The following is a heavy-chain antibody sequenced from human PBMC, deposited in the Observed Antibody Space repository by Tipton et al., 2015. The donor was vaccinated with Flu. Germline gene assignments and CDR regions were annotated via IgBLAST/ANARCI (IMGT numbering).Heavy chain of an antibody. D-gene: IGHD5-12*01. Sequence: TLSLTCDVSGYPIGTGYYWGWIRQSPGKGLEWIGSISYSGTTNYNPSLYSRVSISADTSKNQVYLKLTSVTAADAAIYYCARHPHSCDSGSCLAFWFHPWGQGTLVTVSS. CDR3: ARHPHSCDSGSCLAFWFHP. J-gene: IGHJ5*02. CDR1: GYPIGTGYY. V-gene: IGHV4-38-2*01. CDR2: ISYSGTT.